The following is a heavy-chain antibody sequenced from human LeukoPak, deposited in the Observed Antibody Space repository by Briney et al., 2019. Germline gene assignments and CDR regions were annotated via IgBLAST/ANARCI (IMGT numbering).Heavy chain of an antibody. CDR1: GGSFSGYY. CDR2: IYYTGSA. CDR3: AGYIWFGDPSRGVDP. D-gene: IGHD3-10*01. V-gene: IGHV4-59*01. Sequence: SETLSLTCAVYGGSFSGYYWSWIRQPPGKGLEWIGYIYYTGSATYNPSLKSRVTISVDTSKNQFSLKLNSVTAADTAVYYCAGYIWFGDPSRGVDPWGQGTLVTVSS. J-gene: IGHJ5*02.